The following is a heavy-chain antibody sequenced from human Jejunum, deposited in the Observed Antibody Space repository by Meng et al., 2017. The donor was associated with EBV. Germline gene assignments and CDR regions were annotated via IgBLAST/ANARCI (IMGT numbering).Heavy chain of an antibody. Sequence: QLQRWGAGLLRPTATLSLTCAVYGVSFSGDYWGLARQPPGRGLEYIGEVHFSGITDYTPSLKSRVTMSVDASKTQFSLRLTSMTAADTAVYYCARRTGDYVVGYWGQGTLVTVSS. CDR1: GVSFSGDY. V-gene: IGHV4-34*02. J-gene: IGHJ4*02. CDR3: ARRTGDYVVGY. D-gene: IGHD2-8*02. CDR2: VHFSGIT.